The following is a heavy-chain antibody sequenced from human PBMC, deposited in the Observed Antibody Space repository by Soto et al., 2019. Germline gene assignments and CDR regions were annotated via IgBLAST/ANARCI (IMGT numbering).Heavy chain of an antibody. CDR2: IYHSGNV. Sequence: NPSETLSLTCAVSGDSISSSNWWSWVRQPPGKGLEWIGEIYHSGNVNYNPSLKSRVTISVDKSKNHFSLKLTSVTAADTAVYYCARVLGSGWYSIDYWGQGTLVTVSS. CDR3: ARVLGSGWYSIDY. CDR1: GDSISSSNW. D-gene: IGHD6-19*01. V-gene: IGHV4-4*02. J-gene: IGHJ4*02.